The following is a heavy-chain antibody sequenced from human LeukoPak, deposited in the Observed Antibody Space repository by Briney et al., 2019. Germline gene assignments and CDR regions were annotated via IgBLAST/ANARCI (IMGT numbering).Heavy chain of an antibody. CDR1: GYTFTGYY. Sequence: ASVKVSCKASGYTFTGYYMHWVRQAPGQGLEWMGWINPNSGGTNYAQKFQGRVTMTRDTSISTAYMELSRLRSDDTAVYYCARWGGEMATPEFDYWGQGTLVTVSS. CDR3: ARWGGEMATPEFDY. CDR2: INPNSGGT. V-gene: IGHV1-2*02. D-gene: IGHD5-24*01. J-gene: IGHJ4*02.